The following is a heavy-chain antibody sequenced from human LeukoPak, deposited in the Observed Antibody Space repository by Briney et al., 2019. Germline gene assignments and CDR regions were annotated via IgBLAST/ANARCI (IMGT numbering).Heavy chain of an antibody. CDR1: GGTFSSYA. CDR2: IIPILGIA. CDR3: ASGRQLWDPFFDY. V-gene: IGHV1-69*04. D-gene: IGHD5-18*01. J-gene: IGHJ4*02. Sequence: SVKVSCKASGGTFSSYAISWVRQAPGQGLEWMGRIIPILGIANYAQKFQGRVTITADKSTSTAYMELSSLRSEDTAVYYCASGRQLWDPFFDYWGQGTLVTVYS.